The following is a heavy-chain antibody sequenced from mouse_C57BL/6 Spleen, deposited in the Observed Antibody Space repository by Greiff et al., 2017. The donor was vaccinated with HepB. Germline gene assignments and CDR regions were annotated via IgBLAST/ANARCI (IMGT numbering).Heavy chain of an antibody. J-gene: IGHJ2*01. CDR3: AREDGYDLFDY. D-gene: IGHD2-2*01. V-gene: IGHV5-9*01. CDR1: GFTFSSYT. CDR2: ISGGGGNT. Sequence: EVKRVESGGGLVKPGGSLKLSCAASGFTFSSYTMSWVRQTPEKRLEWVATISGGGGNTYYPDSVKGRFTISRDNAKNTLYLQMSSLRSEDTALYYCAREDGYDLFDYWGQGTTLTVSS.